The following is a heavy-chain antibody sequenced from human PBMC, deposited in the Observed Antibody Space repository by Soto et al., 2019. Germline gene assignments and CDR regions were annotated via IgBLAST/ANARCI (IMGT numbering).Heavy chain of an antibody. CDR2: VKSKSDGGTT. J-gene: IGHJ4*01. D-gene: IGHD2-2*01. Sequence: SGGSLRLSCAASGFTFNDAWMNWVRQGPGKGLEWVGRVKSKSDGGTTDYAAPVKGRFTISRDDSKNTLFLEMNTLKTEDTAVYYCTTRFVVVTAAIAALKTPNGCWGPVTPVTVYS. CDR1: GFTFNDAW. CDR3: TTRFVVVTAAIAALKTPNGC. V-gene: IGHV3-15*01.